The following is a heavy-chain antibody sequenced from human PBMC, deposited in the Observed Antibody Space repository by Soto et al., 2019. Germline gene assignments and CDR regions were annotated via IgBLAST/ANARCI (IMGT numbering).Heavy chain of an antibody. J-gene: IGHJ6*02. CDR2: IIPIFGTA. Sequence: SVKVSCKASGGTFSSYAISWVRQAPGQGLEWMGGIIPIFGTANYAQKFQGRVTITADESTSTAYMGLSSLRSEDTAVYYCARDRGYADYGMDVWGQGTTVTVSS. CDR3: ARDRGYADYGMDV. V-gene: IGHV1-69*13. CDR1: GGTFSSYA. D-gene: IGHD2-8*01.